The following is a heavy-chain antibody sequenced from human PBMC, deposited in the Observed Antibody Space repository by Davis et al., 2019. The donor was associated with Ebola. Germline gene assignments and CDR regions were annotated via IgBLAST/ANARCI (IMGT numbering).Heavy chain of an antibody. D-gene: IGHD5-12*01. Sequence: PSETLSLTCAISGDSVSTAGWNWIRQSPSRGLEWLGRTYYKSKWYNEYAVSVKSRISINPDTSKNQVSLHLNSVTPEDTAVYYCTRGWLRGWFDPWGQGTLVIVSS. V-gene: IGHV6-1*01. CDR3: TRGWLRGWFDP. J-gene: IGHJ5*02. CDR2: TYYKSKWYN. CDR1: GDSVSTAG.